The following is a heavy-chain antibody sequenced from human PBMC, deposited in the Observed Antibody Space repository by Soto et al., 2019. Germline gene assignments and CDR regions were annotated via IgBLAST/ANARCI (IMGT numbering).Heavy chain of an antibody. CDR2: VNGGGDIT. V-gene: IGHV3-23*01. CDR1: EFTFSSYS. J-gene: IGHJ6*02. Sequence: EVQLLESGGGLVQPGGSLRLSCAASEFTFSSYSMILVRQAPGKGLEWVSGVNGGGDITYYAESVKGGFTISRDKSKITQYLPMNSLRGEDTAVFLCARGHFGVTMDVCGQGIKVTVAS. D-gene: IGHD3-3*01. CDR3: ARGHFGVTMDV.